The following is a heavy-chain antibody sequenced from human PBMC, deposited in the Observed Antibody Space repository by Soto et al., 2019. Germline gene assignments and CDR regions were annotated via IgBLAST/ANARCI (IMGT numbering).Heavy chain of an antibody. CDR3: ARSEEDSDYYYYGMDV. J-gene: IGHJ6*02. D-gene: IGHD2-15*01. CDR1: GDTVSSNSVA. Sequence: PSQTLSLTCVGSGDTVSSNSVAWNWVRQSPSIGLELLGRTYYRSRWYSDYAVSVRSRIDINADTSKNQVSLQLNSVTPEDTAVYYCARSEEDSDYYYYGMDVWGQGTTVTVSS. V-gene: IGHV6-1*01. CDR2: TYYRSRWYS.